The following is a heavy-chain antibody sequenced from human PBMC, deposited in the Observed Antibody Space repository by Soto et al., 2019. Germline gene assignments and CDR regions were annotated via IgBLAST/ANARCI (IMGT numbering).Heavy chain of an antibody. CDR1: GGTFSSYT. Sequence: ASVKVSCKASGGTFSSYTISWVRQAPGQGLEWMGWISAYNGNTNYAQKLQGRVTMTTDTSTSTAYMELMSLISDDTAVYYCSRGLEWDGGDCYSDYWGQGTLVTVSS. CDR2: ISAYNGNT. J-gene: IGHJ4*02. CDR3: SRGLEWDGGDCYSDY. D-gene: IGHD2-21*02. V-gene: IGHV1-18*01.